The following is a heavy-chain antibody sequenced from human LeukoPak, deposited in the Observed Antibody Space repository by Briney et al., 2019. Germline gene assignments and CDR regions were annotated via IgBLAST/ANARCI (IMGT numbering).Heavy chain of an antibody. CDR2: IYPGDSDT. CDR1: GYSFTSYW. J-gene: IGHJ4*02. D-gene: IGHD3-22*01. CDR3: ARGLSNYYDSSVYFDY. Sequence: GESLQISCKGSGYSFTSYWIGWVRQMPGKGLEWMGIIYPGDSDTRYSPSFQGQVTISADKSISTAYLQWSSLKASDTAMYYCARGLSNYYDSSVYFDYWGQGTLVTVSS. V-gene: IGHV5-51*01.